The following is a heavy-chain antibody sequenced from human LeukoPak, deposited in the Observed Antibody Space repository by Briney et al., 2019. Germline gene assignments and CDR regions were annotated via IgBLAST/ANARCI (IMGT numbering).Heavy chain of an antibody. CDR3: AKDVLRGSGYADPRFDY. CDR1: GFTFTNYA. CDR2: ISGTGAFT. D-gene: IGHD3-22*01. J-gene: IGHJ4*02. V-gene: IGHV3-23*01. Sequence: PGGSLRLSCAASGFTFTNYAMSWVRQAPGKGLESVSVISGTGAFTYYADSVKGRFTISRDNSKNTLYLQMNSLRAEDTAVYYCAKDVLRGSGYADPRFDYWGQGTLVTVSS.